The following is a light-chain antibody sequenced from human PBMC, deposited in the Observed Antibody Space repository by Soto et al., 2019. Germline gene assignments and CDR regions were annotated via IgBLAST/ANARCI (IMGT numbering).Light chain of an antibody. V-gene: IGLV3-1*01. J-gene: IGLJ2*01. CDR2: QDN. Sequence: SYELTQPPSVSVSPGQTASITCSGDKLGDTYASWYQQKPGQSPVLVIYQDNKRPSGIPERFSGSNSGNTATLTISGTQSMDEADYYCQAWDSTVVFGGGTKLTVL. CDR1: KLGDTY. CDR3: QAWDSTVV.